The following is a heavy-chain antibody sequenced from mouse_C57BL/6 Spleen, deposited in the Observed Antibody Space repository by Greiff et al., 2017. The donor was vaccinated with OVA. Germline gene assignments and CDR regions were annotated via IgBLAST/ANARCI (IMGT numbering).Heavy chain of an antibody. CDR3: AREVRGYAMDY. J-gene: IGHJ4*01. CDR2: ISDGGSYT. D-gene: IGHD2-14*01. Sequence: EVKLMESGGGLVKPGGSLKLSCAASGFTFSSYAMSWVRQTPEKRLEWVATISDGGSYTYYPDNVKGRFTISRDKAKNNLYLQMSHLKSEDTAMYYCAREVRGYAMDYWGQGTSVTVSS. CDR1: GFTFSSYA. V-gene: IGHV5-4*01.